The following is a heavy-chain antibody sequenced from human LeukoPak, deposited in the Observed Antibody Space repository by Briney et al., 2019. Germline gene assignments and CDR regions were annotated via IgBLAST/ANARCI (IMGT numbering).Heavy chain of an antibody. D-gene: IGHD2-15*01. CDR1: GYTFTSYG. Sequence: ASVKVSCKASGYTFTSYGISWVRQAPGQGLEWMGWISAYNGNTNYAQKLHGRGTMTTDTSTSKAYMELRSLRSDDTAVYYCARVGGRYCSGGSCSYFDYWGQGTLVTVSS. CDR2: ISAYNGNT. J-gene: IGHJ4*02. V-gene: IGHV1-18*04. CDR3: ARVGGRYCSGGSCSYFDY.